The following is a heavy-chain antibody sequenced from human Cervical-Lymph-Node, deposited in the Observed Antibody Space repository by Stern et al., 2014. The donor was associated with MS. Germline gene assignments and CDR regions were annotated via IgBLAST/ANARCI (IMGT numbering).Heavy chain of an antibody. D-gene: IGHD5-18*01. CDR3: ARGRYTDGNNFDY. J-gene: IGHJ4*02. V-gene: IGHV3-11*01. Sequence: MQLVDSGGGLVMPGGALRLSCAASGFTFSDYFMSWIRQAPGKGLEWVSYIDETGTTIYYADSVKGRFTISRDNAKNSLYLQMNSLRAEDTAKYYCARGRYTDGNNFDYWGQGTLVTVSS. CDR2: IDETGTTI. CDR1: GFTFSDYF.